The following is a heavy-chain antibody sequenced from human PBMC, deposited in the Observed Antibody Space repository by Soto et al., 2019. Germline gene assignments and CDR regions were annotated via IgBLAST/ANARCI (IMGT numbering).Heavy chain of an antibody. CDR2: VYYTGST. Sequence: QVQLQESGPGLVKPSQTLSLTCTVSGGSISSGDYYWSWVRQAPGKGLEWIGHVYYTGSTYYNPSLNSRVDISIDTSKKQFSLKLSSVIAADTAVYYCASRRREGVSILGVIGGCWFDPWGQGTLVTVSS. V-gene: IGHV4-30-4*01. CDR1: GGSISSGDYY. J-gene: IGHJ5*02. D-gene: IGHD3-3*01. CDR3: ASRRREGVSILGVIGGCWFDP.